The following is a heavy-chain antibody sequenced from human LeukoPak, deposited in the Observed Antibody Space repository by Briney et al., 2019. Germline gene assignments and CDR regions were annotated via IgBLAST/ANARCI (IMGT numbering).Heavy chain of an antibody. Sequence: PSETLSLTCTVSGGSISSYYWSWIRQPPGKGLEWIGYIYYSGSTNYNPSLKSRVTISVDTSKNQLSLKLSSVTAADTAVYYCARTGDSSGYYRNAIDYWGQGTLVTVSS. V-gene: IGHV4-59*01. CDR2: IYYSGST. CDR1: GGSISSYY. D-gene: IGHD3-22*01. J-gene: IGHJ4*02. CDR3: ARTGDSSGYYRNAIDY.